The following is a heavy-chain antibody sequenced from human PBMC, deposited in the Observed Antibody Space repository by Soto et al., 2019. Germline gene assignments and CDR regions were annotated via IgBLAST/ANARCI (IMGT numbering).Heavy chain of an antibody. Sequence: SVKVSCKTSGCTFSSYAIGWVRQDHGQGLEWMGGIIPIFGTANYAQKFQGRVTITADESTSTAYMELSSLRSEDTPVYYCARLHRSSSGKWGPGTPVTVSS. CDR1: GCTFSSYA. D-gene: IGHD6-6*01. CDR2: IIPIFGTA. CDR3: ARLHRSSSGK. V-gene: IGHV1-69*13. J-gene: IGHJ4*02.